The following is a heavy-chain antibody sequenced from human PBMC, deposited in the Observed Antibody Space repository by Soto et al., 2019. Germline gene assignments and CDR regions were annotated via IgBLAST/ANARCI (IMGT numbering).Heavy chain of an antibody. Sequence: SETLSLTCIVSGESISSSSYYWGWIRQPPGKGLEGIGSIYYSGRTYYNPSFKSRVTISIGTSKNQFSLKLSSVTATDTAVYYCARQRTTVVTQAYFDHWGQGALVTVSS. CDR1: GESISSSSYY. CDR3: ARQRTTVVTQAYFDH. D-gene: IGHD2-21*02. CDR2: IYYSGRT. V-gene: IGHV4-39*01. J-gene: IGHJ4*02.